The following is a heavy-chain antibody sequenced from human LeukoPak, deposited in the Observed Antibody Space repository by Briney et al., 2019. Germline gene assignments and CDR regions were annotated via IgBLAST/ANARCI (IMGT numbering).Heavy chain of an antibody. D-gene: IGHD3-16*02. CDR3: ARVLRLGELSTGY. V-gene: IGHV1-2*02. CDR2: INPNSGGT. CDR1: GYTFTGYY. J-gene: IGHJ4*02. Sequence: ASVKVSCKASGYTFTGYYMHWVRQAPGQGLEWMGWINPNSGGTNYAQKFQGRVTMTRDTSISTAYMELSRLRSDDTAVYYCARVLRLGELSTGYWGQGTLVAVSS.